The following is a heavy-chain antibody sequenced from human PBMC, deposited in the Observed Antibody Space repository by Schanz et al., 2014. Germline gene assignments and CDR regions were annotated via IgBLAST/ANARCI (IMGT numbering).Heavy chain of an antibody. V-gene: IGHV3-30*04. CDR3: AKDQLANYRGSGYNWFDP. D-gene: IGHD3-10*01. J-gene: IGHJ5*02. CDR2: ISYDGNNK. CDR1: GFTFSSYA. Sequence: QVQLVESGGGVVQPGRSLRLSCAASGFTFSSYAMHWVRQAPGKGLEWVALISYDGNNKYYADSVKGRFTISRDNSKNTLYLRMISLRAEDTAMFYCAKDQLANYRGSGYNWFDPWGQGTLVTVSS.